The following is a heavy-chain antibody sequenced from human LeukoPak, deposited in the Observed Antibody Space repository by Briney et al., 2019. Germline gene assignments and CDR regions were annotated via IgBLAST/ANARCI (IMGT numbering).Heavy chain of an antibody. D-gene: IGHD3-10*01. CDR2: IYYSGST. J-gene: IGHJ3*01. V-gene: IGHV4-39*07. Sequence: SQTLSLTCTVSGGSISSGGYYWSWIRQPAGKGLEWIGSIYYSGSTYYNPSLKSRVTISVDTSKNQFSLKLSSVTAADTAVYYCARGTGRITMVRGVRDAFDFWGQGTMITVSS. CDR3: ARGTGRITMVRGVRDAFDF. CDR1: GGSISSGGYY.